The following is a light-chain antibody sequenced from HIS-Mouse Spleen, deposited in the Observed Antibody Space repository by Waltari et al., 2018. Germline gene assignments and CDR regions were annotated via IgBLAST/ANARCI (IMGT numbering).Light chain of an antibody. Sequence: SYELTQPPSVSVSPGQTARITCSGDALPKKYAYWYQQKSGQATVLVNYEDSKRPSGIPERFSGSSSGTMATLTISGAQVEDEADYYCYSTDSSGNHRVFGGGTKLTVL. J-gene: IGLJ2*01. CDR1: ALPKKY. CDR3: YSTDSSGNHRV. V-gene: IGLV3-10*01. CDR2: EDS.